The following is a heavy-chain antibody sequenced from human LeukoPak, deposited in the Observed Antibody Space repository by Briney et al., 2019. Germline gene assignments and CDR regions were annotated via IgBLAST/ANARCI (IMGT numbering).Heavy chain of an antibody. CDR1: GFTVSTNY. CDR2: IYSDGST. D-gene: IGHD3-3*01. V-gene: IGHV3-53*01. J-gene: IGHJ2*01. CDR3: ARYDFILISYFDL. Sequence: PGGSLRLSCAASGFTVSTNYMSWVRQAPGKKLEWVSDIYSDGSTFYADSVKGRFTISRDNSKNTLYLQMNSLRAEDTAVYHCARYDFILISYFDLWGCGTLVTVSS.